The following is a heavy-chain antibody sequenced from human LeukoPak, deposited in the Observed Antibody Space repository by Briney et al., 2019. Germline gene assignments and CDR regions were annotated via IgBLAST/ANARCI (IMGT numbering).Heavy chain of an antibody. CDR3: ARAKGYCSSTSCYRWPSYNWFDP. CDR2: INYSGST. V-gene: IGHV4-34*01. J-gene: IGHJ5*02. CDR1: GGSFSGYY. D-gene: IGHD2-2*02. Sequence: KPSETLSLTCAVYGGSFSGYYWSWIRQPPGKGLERIGEINYSGSTNYNPSLKSRVTISVDTSKNQFSLKLSSVTAADTAVYYCARAKGYCSSTSCYRWPSYNWFDPWGQGTLVTVSS.